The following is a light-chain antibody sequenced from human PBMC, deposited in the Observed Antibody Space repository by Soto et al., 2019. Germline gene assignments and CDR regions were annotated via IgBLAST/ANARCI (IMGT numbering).Light chain of an antibody. CDR1: QSVSSN. CDR3: QHYSVWPPT. Sequence: EIVMTQSPATLSVSPGERATLSCRASQSVSSNLAWYQQKPGQAPRLLIYGASSRATGIPDRFSGSGSGTDFTLTISSLQSEDFAVYYCQHYSVWPPTFGRGTKVDI. J-gene: IGKJ1*01. V-gene: IGKV3D-15*01. CDR2: GAS.